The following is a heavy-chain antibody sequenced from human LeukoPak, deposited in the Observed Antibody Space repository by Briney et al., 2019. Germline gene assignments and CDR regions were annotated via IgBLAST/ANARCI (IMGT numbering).Heavy chain of an antibody. J-gene: IGHJ4*02. CDR2: IYYSGST. Sequence: PSETLSLTCTVSGGSISSYYWSWIRQPPGEGLEWIGYIYYSGSTFYNPSLKSRVTISVDTSKNQFSLKLSSVTAADTAVYYCARDHLGWDYYDSSGYYFDYWGQGTLVTVSS. D-gene: IGHD3-22*01. V-gene: IGHV4-59*12. CDR3: ARDHLGWDYYDSSGYYFDY. CDR1: GGSISSYY.